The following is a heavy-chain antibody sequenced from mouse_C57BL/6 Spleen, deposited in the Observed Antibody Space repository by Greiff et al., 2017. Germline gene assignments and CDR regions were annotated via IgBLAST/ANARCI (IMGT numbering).Heavy chain of an antibody. CDR3: ARWDSNYKGMDY. D-gene: IGHD2-5*01. J-gene: IGHJ4*01. CDR2: IHPNSGST. Sequence: QVQLQQPGAELVKPGASVKLSCKASGYTFTSYWMHWVKQRPGQGLEWIGMIHPNSGSTNYNEKFKSKATLTVDKSSSTAYMQLSSLPSEDSAVYYCARWDSNYKGMDYWGQGTSGTVSS. CDR1: GYTFTSYW. V-gene: IGHV1-64*01.